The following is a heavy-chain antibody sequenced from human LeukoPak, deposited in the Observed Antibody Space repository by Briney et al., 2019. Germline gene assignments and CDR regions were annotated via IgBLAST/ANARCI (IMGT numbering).Heavy chain of an antibody. J-gene: IGHJ4*02. CDR1: GGSISSYY. CDR2: IYYSGST. V-gene: IGHV4-59*12. Sequence: TSETLSLTCTVSGGSISSYYWSWIRQPPGKGLEWIGYIYYSGSTNYNPSLKSRVTISVDTSKNQFSLKLNSVTAADTAVYYCARDLFDSSFYYNLDYWGQGTLVTVSS. CDR3: ARDLFDSSFYYNLDY. D-gene: IGHD3-22*01.